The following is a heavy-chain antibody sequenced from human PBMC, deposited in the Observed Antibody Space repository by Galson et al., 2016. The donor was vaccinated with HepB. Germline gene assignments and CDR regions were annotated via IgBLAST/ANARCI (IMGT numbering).Heavy chain of an antibody. V-gene: IGHV3-23*01. CDR3: VKDQHDSSGYYLGVDY. CDR2: ISAGGGST. D-gene: IGHD3-22*01. CDR1: GFTFSNYA. J-gene: IGHJ4*02. Sequence: SLRLSCAASGFTFSNYAMSWVRQAPGKGLEWVSAISAGGGSTYYADSVKGRFTISRDNSKNTLYLQMNSLRADDTAVYYCVKDQHDSSGYYLGVDYWGQGTLVTVSS.